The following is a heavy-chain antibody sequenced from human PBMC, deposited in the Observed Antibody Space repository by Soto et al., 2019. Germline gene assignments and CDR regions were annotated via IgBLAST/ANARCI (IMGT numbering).Heavy chain of an antibody. V-gene: IGHV3-30-3*01. Sequence: QVQLEESGGGVVQPGRSLRLSCAASEFDFSNFAMHWVRQAPGQGLEWMAVISYDGDTQYYADSAKGRFTISRDNSKNTLYLQMNSLTPENTAVYYCVRVQWICALRAQFAPWGQGNLVSVSS. CDR2: ISYDGDTQ. CDR3: VRVQWICALRAQFAP. J-gene: IGHJ5*02. CDR1: EFDFSNFA. D-gene: IGHD1-1*01.